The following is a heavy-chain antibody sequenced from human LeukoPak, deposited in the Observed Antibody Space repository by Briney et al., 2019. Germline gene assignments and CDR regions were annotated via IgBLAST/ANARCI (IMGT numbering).Heavy chain of an antibody. D-gene: IGHD3-22*01. CDR2: INHSGST. J-gene: IGHJ3*02. V-gene: IGHV4-34*01. Sequence: SETPSLTCAVYGGSFSGYYWSWIRQPPGKGLEWIGEINHSGSTNYNPSLKSRVTISVDTSKNQFSLKLSSVTAADTAVYYCARDYVVNTMIVVGTGAFDIWGQGTMVTVSS. CDR1: GGSFSGYY. CDR3: ARDYVVNTMIVVGTGAFDI.